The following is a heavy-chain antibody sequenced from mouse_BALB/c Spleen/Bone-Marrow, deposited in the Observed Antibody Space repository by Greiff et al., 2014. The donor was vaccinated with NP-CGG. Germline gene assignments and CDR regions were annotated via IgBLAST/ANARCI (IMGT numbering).Heavy chain of an antibody. Sequence: VQLQQSGAELVRPGASVTLSCKASGYKFTDYDMHWVKQTPVQGLEWIGTIDPETGGTAYNENFKGKATLTADRSSTTAYMERRNLTHENSDDYYRTREGSYVNYDVSMDYWGQGTSVTVSS. V-gene: IGHV1-15*01. CDR3: TREGSYVNYDVSMDY. J-gene: IGHJ4*01. CDR1: GYKFTDYD. D-gene: IGHD2-4*01. CDR2: IDPETGGT.